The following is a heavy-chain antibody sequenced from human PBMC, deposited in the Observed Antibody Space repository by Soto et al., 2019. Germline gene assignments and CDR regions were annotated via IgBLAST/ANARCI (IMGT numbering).Heavy chain of an antibody. V-gene: IGHV1-69*13. D-gene: IGHD3-3*01. CDR3: ARHQYHTPTTIFRRLAYDSLTAGWFDP. Sequence: SVKVSCKASGGTFSSYAISWVRQAPGQGLEWMGGIIPIFGTANYAQKFQGRVTITADESTSTAYMELSSLRSEDTAVYYCARHQYHTPTTIFRRLAYDSLTAGWFDPWGQGTLVTVSS. J-gene: IGHJ5*02. CDR1: GGTFSSYA. CDR2: IIPIFGTA.